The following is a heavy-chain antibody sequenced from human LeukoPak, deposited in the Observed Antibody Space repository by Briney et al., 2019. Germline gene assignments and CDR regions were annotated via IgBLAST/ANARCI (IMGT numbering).Heavy chain of an antibody. CDR1: GGSINTYY. CDR3: ARPSQDSSGYFDDFDI. CDR2: IYYSGTT. D-gene: IGHD3-22*01. Sequence: SETLSLTCTVSGGSINTYYWSWIRQPPGKGLEWIGYIYYSGTTNYNPSLKSRVTISVDTSNNQFSLKLSSVTAADTAVYYCARPSQDSSGYFDDFDIWGQGTMVTVSS. J-gene: IGHJ3*02. V-gene: IGHV4-59*08.